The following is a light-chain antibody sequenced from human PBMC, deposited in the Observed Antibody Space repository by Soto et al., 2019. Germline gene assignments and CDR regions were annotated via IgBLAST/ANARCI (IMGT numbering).Light chain of an antibody. Sequence: DIQMTQSPSSLSASVGDRVTITCRASQSISNHLNWYQQKPGKAPNLLIYAASSLQSGVPSRFSGSGSGTDFTLTISSLQPEDFATYYCQQSYTSPPLTFGGGTKVDIK. J-gene: IGKJ4*01. CDR1: QSISNH. V-gene: IGKV1-39*01. CDR2: AAS. CDR3: QQSYTSPPLT.